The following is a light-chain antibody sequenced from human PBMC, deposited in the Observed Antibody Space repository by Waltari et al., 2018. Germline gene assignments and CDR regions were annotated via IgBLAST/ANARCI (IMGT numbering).Light chain of an antibody. J-gene: IGKJ1*01. V-gene: IGKV3-20*01. CDR3: QHYERLPAT. Sequence: VLPQSPGTLSLSPGERATLSCRASQRVSRTLAWYQQKPGQAPKLLIYGASIRATGIPERFTGSGSGTDFSLTISSLEPEDFAIYFCQHYERLPATFGQGTKVEIK. CDR2: GAS. CDR1: QRVSRT.